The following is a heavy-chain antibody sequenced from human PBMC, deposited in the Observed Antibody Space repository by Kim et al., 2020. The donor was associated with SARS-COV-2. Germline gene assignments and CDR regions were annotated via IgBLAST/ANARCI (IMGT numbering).Heavy chain of an antibody. CDR3: ARTSSYSSSWSWSLY. V-gene: IGHV4-34*01. D-gene: IGHD6-13*01. CDR1: GGSFSGYY. Sequence: SETLSLTCAVYGGSFSGYYWSWIRQPPGKGLEWIGEINHSGSTNYNPSLKSRVTISVDTSKNQFSLKLSSVTAADTAVYYCARTSSYSSSWSWSLYWGQG. CDR2: INHSGST. J-gene: IGHJ4*02.